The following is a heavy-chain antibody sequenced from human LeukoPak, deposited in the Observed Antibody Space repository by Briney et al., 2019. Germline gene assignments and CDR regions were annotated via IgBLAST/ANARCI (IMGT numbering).Heavy chain of an antibody. Sequence: PGGSLRLSCAASGFTFSSYGMHWVRQAPGKGLEWVAFIRYDGSNKYYADSVKGRFTISRDNSKNTLYLQMNSLRAEDTAVYYCASYDILTGYYRGPNYYYYMDVWGKGTTVTISS. CDR3: ASYDILTGYYRGPNYYYYMDV. J-gene: IGHJ6*03. CDR1: GFTFSSYG. V-gene: IGHV3-30*02. CDR2: IRYDGSNK. D-gene: IGHD3-9*01.